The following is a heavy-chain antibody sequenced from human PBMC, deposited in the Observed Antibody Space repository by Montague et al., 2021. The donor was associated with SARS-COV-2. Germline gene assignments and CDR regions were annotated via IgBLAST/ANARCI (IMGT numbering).Heavy chain of an antibody. CDR3: ARPPSLHAFHLNGFYSLAS. J-gene: IGHJ4*02. CDR1: GFDFNGYA. V-gene: IGHV3-30*04. Sequence: SLRLSCAASGFDFNGYALHWVRQAPGQGLEWVALISYEGSMKFYADSVKGRFTISRDSSKNTLYLDMNKLSPEDTAVYYCARPPSLHAFHLNGFYSLASWGRGTLVTVSS. D-gene: IGHD3-9*01. CDR2: ISYEGSMK.